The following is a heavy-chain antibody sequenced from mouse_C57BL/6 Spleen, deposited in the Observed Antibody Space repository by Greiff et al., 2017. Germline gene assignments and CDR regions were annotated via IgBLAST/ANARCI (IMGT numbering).Heavy chain of an antibody. Sequence: QVQLKQPGAELVRPGTSVKLSCKASGYTFTSYWMHWVKQRPGQGLEWIGVIDPSDSYTNYNQKFKGKATLTVDTSSSTAYMQLSSLTSEDSAVYYCARLYYSNYDAMDYWGQGTSVTVSS. V-gene: IGHV1-59*01. CDR2: IDPSDSYT. D-gene: IGHD2-5*01. CDR3: ARLYYSNYDAMDY. CDR1: GYTFTSYW. J-gene: IGHJ4*01.